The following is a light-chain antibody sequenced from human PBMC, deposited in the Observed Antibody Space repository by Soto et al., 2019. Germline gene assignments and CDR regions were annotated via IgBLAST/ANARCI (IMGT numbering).Light chain of an antibody. CDR2: WGS. J-gene: IGKJ2*01. CDR1: QSLLHSNGYNY. CDR3: MQALQTPYT. V-gene: IGKV2-28*01. Sequence: FVMTQSPLSLPVTPGEPASISCSSSQSLLHSNGYNYLDWYLQKPGQSPQLLIFWGSYRAAGVPVRFSGSGSCTDFTLKISRVEAEDVGVYYCMQALQTPYTFGQGTKLEIK.